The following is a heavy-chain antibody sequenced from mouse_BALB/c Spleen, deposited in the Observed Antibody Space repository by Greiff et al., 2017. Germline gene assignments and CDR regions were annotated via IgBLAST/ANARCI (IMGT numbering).Heavy chain of an antibody. CDR2: ISNGGGST. D-gene: IGHD2-2*01. Sequence: EVKLQESGGGLVQPGGSLKLSCAASGFTFSSYTMSWVRQTPEKRLEWVAYISNGGGSTYYPDTVKGRFTISRDNAKNTLYLQMSSLKSEDTAMYYCARLDYGYVYYAMDYWGQGTSVTVSS. CDR1: GFTFSSYT. CDR3: ARLDYGYVYYAMDY. V-gene: IGHV5-12-2*01. J-gene: IGHJ4*01.